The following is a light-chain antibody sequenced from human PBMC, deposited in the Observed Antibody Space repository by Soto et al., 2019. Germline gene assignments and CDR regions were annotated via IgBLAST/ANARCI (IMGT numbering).Light chain of an antibody. CDR2: EAS. V-gene: IGKV1-33*01. CDR3: QQYDDLPT. J-gene: IGKJ1*01. CDR1: QDISDF. Sequence: DIQLTQSPSSLSASVGDRVTITCQASQDISDFLNWYQQKPGKAPTLVIYEASNLEKGVPSRFSGSGFVTDFAFTITSLQPEDFATYYCQQYDDLPTFGQGTKVEIK.